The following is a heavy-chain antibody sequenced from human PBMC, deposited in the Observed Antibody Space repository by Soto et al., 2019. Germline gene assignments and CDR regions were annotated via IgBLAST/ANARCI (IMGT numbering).Heavy chain of an antibody. CDR3: ARHMEMGSYYGMDV. V-gene: IGHV4-39*01. J-gene: IGHJ6*02. CDR1: GASIRGSSYS. Sequence: SETLSLTYVVSGASIRGSSYSWGWIRQPPGKGLEWIGSMSYGGGSYYNPSLKSRVTISADTSMNQISLKMSSVTAAETAVYYCARHMEMGSYYGMDVWGQGTTVTVSS. D-gene: IGHD3-10*01. CDR2: MSYGGGS.